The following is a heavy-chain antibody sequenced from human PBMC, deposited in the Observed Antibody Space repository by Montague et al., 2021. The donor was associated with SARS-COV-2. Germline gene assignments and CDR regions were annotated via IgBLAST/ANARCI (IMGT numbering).Heavy chain of an antibody. D-gene: IGHD6-6*01. CDR3: GRLGNSTSTVDS. J-gene: IGHJ5*01. CDR2: IEYSGST. CDR1: GGSFSGYY. Sequence: SETLSLTCAVYGGSFSGYYWTWIRQPPGRGLEWIGYIEYSGSTNYNPSLKSRLTMSLDMSSNQFPLELRSVTAADTAVYYCGRLGNSTSTVDSWGHGTLVTVSS. V-gene: IGHV4-34*10.